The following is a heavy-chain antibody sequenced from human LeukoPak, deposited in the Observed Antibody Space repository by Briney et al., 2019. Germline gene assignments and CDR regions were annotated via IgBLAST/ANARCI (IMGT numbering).Heavy chain of an antibody. CDR2: IYSSRTT. D-gene: IGHD3-22*01. V-gene: IGHV3-66*01. J-gene: IGHJ4*02. CDR1: GFTVSTYY. CDR3: ARNAGPDDSSGYYYALVDY. Sequence: GGSLRLSCTVSGFTVSTYYMSWVHQAPGKRLEWVSAIYSSRTTYYADSVKGRFTISRDNSKNTLYLQMNSLRAEDTAVYYCARNAGPDDSSGYYYALVDYWGQGTLVTVSS.